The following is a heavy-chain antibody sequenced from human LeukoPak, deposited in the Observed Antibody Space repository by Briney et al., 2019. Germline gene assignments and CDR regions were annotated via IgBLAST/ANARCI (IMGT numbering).Heavy chain of an antibody. CDR2: INHSGST. J-gene: IGHJ6*02. D-gene: IGHD5-24*01. CDR3: ARPTRSPYYYYYGMDV. V-gene: IGHV4-34*01. Sequence: SETLSLTCAVSGGSFSGYYWSWIRQPPGKALEWMGEINHSGSTNYNPSLKSRVTISVDTSNNQFPLKLSSVTAAHTAVYYCARPTRSPYYYYYGMDVWGQGTTVTVSS. CDR1: GGSFSGYY.